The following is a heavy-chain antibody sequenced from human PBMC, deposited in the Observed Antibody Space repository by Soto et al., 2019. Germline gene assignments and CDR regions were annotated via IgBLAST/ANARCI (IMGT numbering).Heavy chain of an antibody. J-gene: IGHJ2*01. V-gene: IGHV1-69*13. D-gene: IGHD3-22*01. CDR3: ARGYYDSSGYYVYWYFDL. Sequence: SVKVSCKASGGTFSSYAISWVRQAPGQGLEWMGGIIPIFGTANYAQKFQGRVTITADESTSTAYMELSSLRSEDTAVYYCARGYYDSSGYYVYWYFDLWGRGTLVTVSS. CDR2: IIPIFGTA. CDR1: GGTFSSYA.